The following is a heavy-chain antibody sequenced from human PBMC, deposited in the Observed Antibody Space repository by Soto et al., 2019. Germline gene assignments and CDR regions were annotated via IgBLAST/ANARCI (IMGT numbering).Heavy chain of an antibody. J-gene: IGHJ3*02. Sequence: SVKVSCTASGGTFSSYAISWVRQAPGQGLEWTGGIIPIFGTANYAQKFQGRVTITADKSTSTAYMELSSLRSEDTAVYYCARGSSDCSGGSCYSDAFDIWGQGTMVTVSS. CDR3: ARGSSDCSGGSCYSDAFDI. CDR2: IIPIFGTA. V-gene: IGHV1-69*06. D-gene: IGHD2-15*01. CDR1: GGTFSSYA.